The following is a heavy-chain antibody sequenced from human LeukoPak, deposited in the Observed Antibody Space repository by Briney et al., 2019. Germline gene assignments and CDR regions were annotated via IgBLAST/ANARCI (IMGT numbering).Heavy chain of an antibody. CDR2: IWGGGGRT. CDR1: VFPLEDYA. J-gene: IGHJ6*03. D-gene: IGHD1-14*01. Sequence: GGSLSLSCAVSVFPLEDYAIHWVRQPPGGGLEGVSLIWGGGGRTFYGDSVKGRFTIPRHNNKHALSLQMKSVRTEHTDMYVCVNDTIRYGRCYYYMEVWGKGTTVPVSS. V-gene: IGHV3-43*02. CDR3: VNDTIRYGRCYYYMEV.